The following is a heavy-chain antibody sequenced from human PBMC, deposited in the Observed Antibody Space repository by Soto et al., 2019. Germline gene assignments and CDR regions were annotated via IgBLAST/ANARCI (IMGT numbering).Heavy chain of an antibody. CDR1: GGSISSYY. CDR3: ARGGYCISTSCPYGFDY. Sequence: SETLSLTCTVSGGSISSYYWSWIRKPPGKGLEWIGYIYYSGSTNYNPSLKSRVTISVDTSKNQFSLKLSSVTAADTAVYYCARGGYCISTSCPYGFDYWGQGTLVTVSS. J-gene: IGHJ4*02. D-gene: IGHD2-2*01. V-gene: IGHV4-59*01. CDR2: IYYSGST.